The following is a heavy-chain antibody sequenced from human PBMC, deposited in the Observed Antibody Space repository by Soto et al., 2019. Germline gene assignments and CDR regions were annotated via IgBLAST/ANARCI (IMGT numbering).Heavy chain of an antibody. D-gene: IGHD4-17*01. CDR2: ISYDGTNK. CDR3: AKDMPSYGDYDYYCYGMDV. J-gene: IGHJ6*02. CDR1: GFTFSTYG. Sequence: QVQLVESGGGEVQPGRSLTISCAASGFTFSTYGMHWVRQTPGKWLEWVAVISYDGTNKFYSDSVKGRFTISRDNFKNTLTLKMNSLRADETAVYAFAKDMPSYGDYDYYCYGMDVWGLGTRVTVSS. V-gene: IGHV3-30*18.